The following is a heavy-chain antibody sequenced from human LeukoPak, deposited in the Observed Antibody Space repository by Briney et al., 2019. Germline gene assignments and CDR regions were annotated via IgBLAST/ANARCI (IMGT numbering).Heavy chain of an antibody. V-gene: IGHV3-21*01. Sequence: PGGSLRLSCAASGFTFSSYSMNWVRQAPGKELEWVSSISSSSSYIYYADSVKGRFTISRDNAKNSLYLQMNSLRAEDTAVYYCAKVEVATIDYYYGMDVWGQGTTVTVSS. D-gene: IGHD5-24*01. CDR2: ISSSSSYI. CDR1: GFTFSSYS. CDR3: AKVEVATIDYYYGMDV. J-gene: IGHJ6*02.